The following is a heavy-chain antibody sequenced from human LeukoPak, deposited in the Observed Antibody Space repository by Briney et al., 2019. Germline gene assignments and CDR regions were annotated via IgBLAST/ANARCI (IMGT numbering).Heavy chain of an antibody. D-gene: IGHD3-9*01. J-gene: IGHJ4*02. Sequence: GGSLRLSCAASGFTFDDYAMHWVRQAPGKGLEWVSGISWISGSIGYADSVKGRFTISRDNAKKSLYLQMNSLRAEDTALYYCAKDIGYDILTGYGDWGQGTLVTVSS. CDR2: ISWISGSI. V-gene: IGHV3-9*01. CDR1: GFTFDDYA. CDR3: AKDIGYDILTGYGD.